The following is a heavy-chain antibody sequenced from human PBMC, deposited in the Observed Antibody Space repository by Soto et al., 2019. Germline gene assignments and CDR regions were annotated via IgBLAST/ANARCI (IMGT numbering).Heavy chain of an antibody. CDR2: ISGSGGST. CDR1: GFTFGSYA. J-gene: IGHJ6*02. CDR3: SRSVYDRRRVGMDV. D-gene: IGHD3-22*01. V-gene: IGHV3-23*01. Sequence: GGSLRLSCAASGFTFGSYAMSWVRQAPGKGLEWVSAISGSGGSTYYADSVKGRFTISRDNSKNTLYLQMNSLRAEDTAVYYCSRSVYDRRRVGMDVWGQGTMVTVS.